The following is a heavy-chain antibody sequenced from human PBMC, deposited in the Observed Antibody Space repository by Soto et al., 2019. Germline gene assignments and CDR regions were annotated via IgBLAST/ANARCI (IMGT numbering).Heavy chain of an antibody. CDR1: DYTFTNYG. CDR3: VSHYYDSSGYYYRFDY. J-gene: IGHJ4*02. Sequence: QVQLVQSGAEVKKPGASVKVSCKASDYTFTNYGISWVRQAPGQGLEWMGWISAYNGNTNYAQKLQGRVTMTTDTSTSTAYMELRSLRSDDTAVYYCVSHYYDSSGYYYRFDYWGQGTLVTVSS. CDR2: ISAYNGNT. D-gene: IGHD3-22*01. V-gene: IGHV1-18*01.